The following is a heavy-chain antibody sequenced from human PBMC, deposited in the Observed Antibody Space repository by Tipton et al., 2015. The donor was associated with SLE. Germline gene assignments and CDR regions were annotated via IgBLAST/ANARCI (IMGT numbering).Heavy chain of an antibody. J-gene: IGHJ5*02. Sequence: TLSLTCTVSGGSISGYYWSWIRQPPGKGLEWIGYIYYSGSTNYNPSLKCRVTISVDTSQNQFSLKLSSVTAADTAVYFCARESIRWFDPWGQGILVTVSS. CDR3: ARESIRWFDP. CDR2: IYYSGST. CDR1: GGSISGYY. V-gene: IGHV4-4*08.